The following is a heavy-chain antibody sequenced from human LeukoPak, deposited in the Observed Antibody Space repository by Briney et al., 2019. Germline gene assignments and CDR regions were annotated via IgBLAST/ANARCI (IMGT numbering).Heavy chain of an antibody. CDR2: IHYSGST. V-gene: IGHV4-59*08. Sequence: SETLSLTCTVSGGSINNYYWSWIWQPPGQGLEWIGQIHYSGSTNYNPSLKSRVTISVDTSKNQFSLNLNSVTAADTAKYYCARRQYYDSTGYWYYFDYWGQGTLVTVSS. D-gene: IGHD3-22*01. CDR3: ARRQYYDSTGYWYYFDY. CDR1: GGSINNYY. J-gene: IGHJ4*02.